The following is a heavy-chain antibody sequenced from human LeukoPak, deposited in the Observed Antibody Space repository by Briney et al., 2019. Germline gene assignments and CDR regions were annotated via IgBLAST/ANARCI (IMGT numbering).Heavy chain of an antibody. CDR1: GVSISGYY. CDR2: IYYSGST. D-gene: IGHD5-18*01. J-gene: IGHJ1*01. Sequence: SETLSLTCTVSGVSISGYYWSWLRQPPGKGLEWIVYIYYSGSTNYNPSLKSRVTISVDTSKNQFSLRLSSVTAADTAVYYCASSGYNYGLTPFQHWGQGTLVTVSS. V-gene: IGHV4-59*01. CDR3: ASSGYNYGLTPFQH.